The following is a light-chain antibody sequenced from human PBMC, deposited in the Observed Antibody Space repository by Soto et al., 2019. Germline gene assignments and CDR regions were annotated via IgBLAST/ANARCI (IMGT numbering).Light chain of an antibody. Sequence: EVVLTQSPATLSLSPGERATLSCRASQSISNSLAWYQQKPGQAPRLLIYEASNRATGIPARFSGTGSGTEFTLTISSLEPEDFAVYYCQQRYNWPPCTFGQGTKLEIK. J-gene: IGKJ2*02. CDR3: QQRYNWPPCT. CDR2: EAS. V-gene: IGKV3-11*01. CDR1: QSISNS.